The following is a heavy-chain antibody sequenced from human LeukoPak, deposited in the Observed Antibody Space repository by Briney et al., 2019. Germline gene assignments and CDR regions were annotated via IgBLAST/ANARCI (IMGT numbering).Heavy chain of an antibody. V-gene: IGHV4-59*12. D-gene: IGHD1-14*01. CDR3: TSGTLSYYYMDV. CDR1: GGSISSYY. J-gene: IGHJ6*03. CDR2: IYYSGST. Sequence: SETLSLTCTVSGGSISSYYWSWIRQPPGKGLEWIGYIYYSGSTNYNPSLKSRVTISVDKSKNQFSLKLSSVTAADTAVYYCTSGTLSYYYMDVWGKGTTVTISS.